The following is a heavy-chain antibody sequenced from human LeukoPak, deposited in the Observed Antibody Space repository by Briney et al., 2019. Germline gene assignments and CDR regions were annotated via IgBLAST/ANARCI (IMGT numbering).Heavy chain of an antibody. CDR2: ISWDGGST. Sequence: PGGSLRLSCAASGFTFDDYAMHWVRQAPGEGLEWVSLISWDGGSTYYADSVKGRFTISRDNSKNSLYLQMNSLRAEDTALYYCAKASGGGYYYMDVWGKGTTVTVSS. V-gene: IGHV3-43D*03. CDR1: GFTFDDYA. CDR3: AKASGGGYYYMDV. D-gene: IGHD4-23*01. J-gene: IGHJ6*03.